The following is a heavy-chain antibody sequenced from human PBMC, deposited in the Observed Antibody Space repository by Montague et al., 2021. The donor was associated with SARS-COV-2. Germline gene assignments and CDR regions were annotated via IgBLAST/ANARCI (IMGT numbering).Heavy chain of an antibody. V-gene: IGHV4-59*02. Sequence: SETLSLTCTVAGGSVSNDFWTWIRQPPGKGLEWIGYVYYSRSSSXNPSLMCRVSIAVDTSENQFSLSLSTVTAADTAIYYCVRDPAPSGSGTFYDYWGQGTLVAVSS. CDR1: GGSVSNDF. J-gene: IGHJ4*02. D-gene: IGHD1-26*01. CDR3: VRDPAPSGSGTFYDY. CDR2: VYYSRSS.